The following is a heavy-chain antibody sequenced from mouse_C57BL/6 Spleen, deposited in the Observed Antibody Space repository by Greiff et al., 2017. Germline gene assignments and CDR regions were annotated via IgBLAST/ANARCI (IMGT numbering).Heavy chain of an antibody. CDR2: IYPGSGNT. D-gene: IGHD1-1*01. J-gene: IGHJ3*01. V-gene: IGHV1-76*01. CDR1: GYTFTDYY. Sequence: VQLQQSGAELVRPGASVKLSCTASGYTFTDYYINWVKQRPGQGLAWIARIYPGSGNTYYNEKFKGKATLTAEKSSSTAYMQLSSLTSEDSTVYFCARDHYGPFAYWGQGTLVTVSA. CDR3: ARDHYGPFAY.